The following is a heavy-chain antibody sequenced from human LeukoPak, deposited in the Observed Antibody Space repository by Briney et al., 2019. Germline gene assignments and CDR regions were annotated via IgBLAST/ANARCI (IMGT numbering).Heavy chain of an antibody. CDR2: VNHSGST. D-gene: IGHD5-12*01. Sequence: SETLSLTCAVYGGSFSGYYWSWIRQPPGKGLEWIGEVNHSGSTNYNPSLKSRVTISVDTSKNQFSLQLTSVTAADTAVYYCARAMRVDRFFDYWGQGILVTVSS. CDR1: GGSFSGYY. V-gene: IGHV4-34*01. J-gene: IGHJ4*02. CDR3: ARAMRVDRFFDY.